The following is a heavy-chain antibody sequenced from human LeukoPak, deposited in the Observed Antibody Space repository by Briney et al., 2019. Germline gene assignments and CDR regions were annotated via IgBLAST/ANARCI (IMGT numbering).Heavy chain of an antibody. CDR3: ARLAAAAPQGFDP. V-gene: IGHV4-31*03. CDR2: IYYSGST. CDR1: GGSISSGGYY. D-gene: IGHD6-13*01. J-gene: IGHJ5*02. Sequence: LSLTCTASGGSISSGGYYWSWIRQHPGKGLEWIGYIYYSGSTYYNPSLKSRVTISVDTSKNQFSLKLSSVTAADTAVYYCARLAAAAPQGFDPWGQGTLVTVSS.